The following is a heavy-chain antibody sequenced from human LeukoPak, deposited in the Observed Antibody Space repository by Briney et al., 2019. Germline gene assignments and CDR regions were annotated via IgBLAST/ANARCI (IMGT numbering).Heavy chain of an antibody. V-gene: IGHV5-51*01. J-gene: IGHJ4*02. CDR3: ARHSEVPFDS. CDR1: GYNFTKHW. Sequence: GESLKISCKASGYNFTKHWIGWVRQRPGKGLEWMGIIWPDDSDTRYSPSFQGLVSMSVDTSIATAYLHWRSLEASDTALYYCARHSEVPFDSWGQGTLVTVSS. CDR2: IWPDDSDT.